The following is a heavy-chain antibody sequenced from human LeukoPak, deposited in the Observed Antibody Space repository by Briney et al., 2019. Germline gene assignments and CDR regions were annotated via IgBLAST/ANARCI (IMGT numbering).Heavy chain of an antibody. CDR1: GGSISRCY. Sequence: SETLSLTCTVSGGSISRCYWSWIRQPPGKGLEWIGDIYYSGSTTYNPSLKSLVTISVDPSKNQFSLHLSSVTAADTGVYYCASSSNYYASGSYYRPFDYWGQGTLVTVSS. CDR2: IYYSGST. D-gene: IGHD3-10*01. CDR3: ASSSNYYASGSYYRPFDY. V-gene: IGHV4-59*12. J-gene: IGHJ4*02.